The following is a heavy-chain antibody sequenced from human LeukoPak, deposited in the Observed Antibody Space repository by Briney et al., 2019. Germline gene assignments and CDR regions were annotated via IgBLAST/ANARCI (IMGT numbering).Heavy chain of an antibody. CDR3: AREPVGTAYCGGDCYSGGPHFDY. V-gene: IGHV1-69*13. J-gene: IGHJ4*02. D-gene: IGHD2-21*02. CDR1: GGTFSSYA. Sequence: SVKVSCKASGGTFSSYAISWVRQAPGQGLEWMGGIIPIFGTANYAQKFQGRVTITADESTSTAYMELSSLRSDDTAVYYCAREPVGTAYCGGDCYSGGPHFDYWGQGTLVTVSS. CDR2: IIPIFGTA.